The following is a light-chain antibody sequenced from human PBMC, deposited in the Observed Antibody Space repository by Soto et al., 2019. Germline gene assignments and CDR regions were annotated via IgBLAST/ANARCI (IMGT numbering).Light chain of an antibody. V-gene: IGKV3-15*01. CDR1: QSVSSY. J-gene: IGKJ2*01. CDR3: QQYSTGPPLYT. CDR2: DAS. Sequence: EIVMTQSPATLSVSPGERATLSCRASQSVSSYLAWYQQKPGLPPRLLIYDASTRATGIPDRCSGSGSGTDFTLTISSLQSADFAVYYCQQYSTGPPLYTFGRGTKLEIK.